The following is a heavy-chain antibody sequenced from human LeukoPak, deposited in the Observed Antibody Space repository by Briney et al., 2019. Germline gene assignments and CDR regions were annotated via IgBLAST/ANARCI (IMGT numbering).Heavy chain of an antibody. CDR1: GFTFSTYW. Sequence: GGSLRLSCAASGFTFSTYWMHWVRQAPGKGLVGVSRINSDGSSTSYADSVKGRFTISRDNAKNTLYLQMNSLRAEDTAVYYCARDPPVWELPHDYWGQGTLVTVSS. CDR2: INSDGSST. V-gene: IGHV3-74*01. J-gene: IGHJ4*02. D-gene: IGHD1-26*01. CDR3: ARDPPVWELPHDY.